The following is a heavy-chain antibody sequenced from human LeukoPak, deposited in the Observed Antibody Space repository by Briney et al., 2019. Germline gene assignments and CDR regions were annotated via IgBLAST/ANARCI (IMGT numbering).Heavy chain of an antibody. CDR2: ISSSSSYI. V-gene: IGHV3-21*01. CDR1: GFTFSSYS. CDR3: ARDHPTYYYDSSGYWEEVVRDY. D-gene: IGHD3-22*01. Sequence: KAGGSLRLSCAASGFTFSSYSMNWVRQAPGKGLEWVSSISSSSSYIYYADLVKGRFTISRDNAKNSLYLQMNSLRAEDTAVYCCARDHPTYYYDSSGYWEEVVRDYWGRGTLVTVSS. J-gene: IGHJ4*02.